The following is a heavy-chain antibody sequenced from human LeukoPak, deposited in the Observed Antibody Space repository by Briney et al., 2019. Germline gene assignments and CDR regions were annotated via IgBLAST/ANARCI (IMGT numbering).Heavy chain of an antibody. CDR3: AKLPEGYCTNGVCYLDS. V-gene: IGHV3-23*01. J-gene: IGHJ4*02. CDR1: GFTFSSYA. D-gene: IGHD2-8*01. CDR2: ISGSGGST. Sequence: GGSLRLSCAASGFTFSSYAMSWVRQAPGKGLKWVSAISGSGGSTYYADSVKGRFTISRDSSKNTLYLQMNSLRAEDTAVYYCAKLPEGYCTNGVCYLDSWGQGTLVTVSS.